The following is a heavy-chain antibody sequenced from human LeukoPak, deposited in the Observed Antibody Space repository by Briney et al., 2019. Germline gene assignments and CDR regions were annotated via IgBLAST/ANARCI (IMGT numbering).Heavy chain of an antibody. V-gene: IGHV4-4*02. J-gene: IGHJ4*02. CDR2: IYHSGST. Sequence: SGTLSLTCAVSGGSISSSNWWSWVRQPPGKGLEWIGEIYHSGSTNYNPSLKSRVTISVDKSKNQFSLKLSSVTAADTAVYYCAREGPSGSYYKVLAYWGQGTLVTVSS. CDR3: AREGPSGSYYKVLAY. CDR1: GGSISSSNW. D-gene: IGHD1-26*01.